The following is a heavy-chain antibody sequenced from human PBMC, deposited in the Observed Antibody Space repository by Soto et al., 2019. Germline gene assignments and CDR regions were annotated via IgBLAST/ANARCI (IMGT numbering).Heavy chain of an antibody. Sequence: QVQLVESGGGVVQPGRSLRLSCAASGFTFSSYSMHWVRQAPGKGLEWVAVIWYDGSNKYYADSVKGRFTISRDNSKNTLYLQMNSLRAEDTAVYYCAREGGCSGGSCYSGYYYYMDVWGKGTTVTVSS. CDR2: IWYDGSNK. CDR1: GFTFSSYS. D-gene: IGHD2-15*01. V-gene: IGHV3-33*01. J-gene: IGHJ6*03. CDR3: AREGGCSGGSCYSGYYYYMDV.